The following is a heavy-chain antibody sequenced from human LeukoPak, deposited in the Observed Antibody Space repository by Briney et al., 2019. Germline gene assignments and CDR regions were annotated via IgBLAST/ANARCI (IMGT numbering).Heavy chain of an antibody. D-gene: IGHD3-3*01. CDR2: IWHNGTTK. CDR3: ARTMNDFWSARYPLALNY. J-gene: IGHJ4*02. V-gene: IGHV3-33*08. Sequence: GGSLRLSCAASGFTFSNYEMHGLRQAPGEAVVCVAVIWHNGTTKYYVDSVRGRVTTSRDNPKSTLNLKMNSLRVEDTAVYDWARTMNDFWSARYPLALNYWGQGTLVTVSS. CDR1: GFTFSNYE.